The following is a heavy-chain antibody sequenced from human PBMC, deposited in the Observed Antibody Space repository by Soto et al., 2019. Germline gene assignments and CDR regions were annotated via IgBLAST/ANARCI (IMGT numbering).Heavy chain of an antibody. CDR1: GFTFSNAW. D-gene: IGHD2-21*02. CDR2: IKSKTDGGTT. V-gene: IGHV3-15*07. CDR3: TTDPTPHIVVVTAATFDY. J-gene: IGHJ4*02. Sequence: EVQLVESGGGLVKPGGSLRLSCAASGFTFSNAWMNWVRQAPGKGLEWVGRIKSKTDGGTTDYAAPVKGRFTISRDDSKNTLYLQMNSLKTEDTAVYYCTTDPTPHIVVVTAATFDYWGQGTLVTVSS.